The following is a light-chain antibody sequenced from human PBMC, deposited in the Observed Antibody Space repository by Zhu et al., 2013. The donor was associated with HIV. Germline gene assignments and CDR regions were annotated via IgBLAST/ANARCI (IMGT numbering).Light chain of an antibody. CDR2: GAS. CDR3: QQYGSSPLT. V-gene: IGKV3-20*01. CDR1: QSVSSN. Sequence: EIVMTQSPATLSVSPGERATLSCRASQSVSSNLAWYQQKPGQAPRLLIYGASTRATGFPVRFSGSGSGTDFTLSISRLEPEDFAVYYCQQYGSSPLTFGGGPRWRSN. J-gene: IGKJ4*01.